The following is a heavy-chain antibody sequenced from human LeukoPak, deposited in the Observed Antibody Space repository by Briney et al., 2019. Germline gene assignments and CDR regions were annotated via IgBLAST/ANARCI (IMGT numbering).Heavy chain of an antibody. CDR3: ARDRSFYGDPVQN. CDR1: GFTVSSNY. CDR2: ISSSSSYI. J-gene: IGHJ4*02. V-gene: IGHV3-21*01. Sequence: GGSLRLSCAASGFTVSSNYMSWVRQAPGKGLEWVSSISSSSSYIYYADSVKGRFTISRDNAKNSLYLQMNSLRAEDTAVYYCARDRSFYGDPVQNWGQGTLVTVSS. D-gene: IGHD4-17*01.